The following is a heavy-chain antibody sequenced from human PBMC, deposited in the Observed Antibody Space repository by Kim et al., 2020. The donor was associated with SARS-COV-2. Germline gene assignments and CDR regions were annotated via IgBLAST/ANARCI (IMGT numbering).Heavy chain of an antibody. CDR3: ASWGYSGYADYYFDY. Sequence: GSLRLSCAASGFTVSSNYMSWVRQAPGKGLEWVSVIYSGGSTYYADSVKGRFTISRDNSKNTLYLQMNSLRAEDTAVYYCASWGYSGYADYYFDYWGQGTLVTVSS. CDR1: GFTVSSNY. CDR2: IYSGGST. D-gene: IGHD5-12*01. J-gene: IGHJ4*02. V-gene: IGHV3-66*01.